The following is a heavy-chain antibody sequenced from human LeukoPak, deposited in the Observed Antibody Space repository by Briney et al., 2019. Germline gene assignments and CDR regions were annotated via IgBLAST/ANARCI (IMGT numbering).Heavy chain of an antibody. Sequence: PSETLSLTCTVSGGSISSYYWSWIRQPAGKGLDWIGRIYTRGSTNSNPSPKSRVTMSVDTSKTQFSLKLSSVTPADTAVYYCASVIAAAGYYFDSWGQGTLVTVSS. CDR3: ASVIAAAGYYFDS. V-gene: IGHV4-4*07. J-gene: IGHJ4*02. CDR1: GGSISSYY. D-gene: IGHD6-13*01. CDR2: IYTRGST.